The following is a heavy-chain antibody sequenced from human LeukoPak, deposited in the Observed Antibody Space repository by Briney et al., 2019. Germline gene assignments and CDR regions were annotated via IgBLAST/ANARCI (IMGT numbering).Heavy chain of an antibody. Sequence: SVNVSRKDSVGTFRSYAINWVRQAAAQGLDWMGVIIPIFYTAMYVQKLQSRVTITTDESTSTAYMEMSSMRSDDTAVYYCARTCPIFGVVINTYYYYMDVWGKGTTVTVSS. V-gene: IGHV1-69*05. CDR3: ARTCPIFGVVINTYYYYMDV. D-gene: IGHD3-3*01. CDR1: VGTFRSYA. J-gene: IGHJ6*03. CDR2: IIPIFYTA.